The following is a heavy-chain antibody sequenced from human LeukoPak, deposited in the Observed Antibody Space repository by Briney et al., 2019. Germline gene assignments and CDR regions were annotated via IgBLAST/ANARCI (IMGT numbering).Heavy chain of an antibody. D-gene: IGHD6-19*01. J-gene: IGHJ4*02. Sequence: ASVKVSCKASGYTFTGYYMHWVRQAPGQGLEWMGRINPNSGGTNYAQKFQGRVTMTRDTSTSTVYMELSSLRSEDTAVYYCASSLGPHSGWYDYWGQGTLVTVSS. CDR1: GYTFTGYY. CDR2: INPNSGGT. V-gene: IGHV1-2*06. CDR3: ASSLGPHSGWYDY.